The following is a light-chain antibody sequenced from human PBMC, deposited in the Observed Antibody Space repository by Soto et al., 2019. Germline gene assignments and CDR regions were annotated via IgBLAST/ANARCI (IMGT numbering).Light chain of an antibody. CDR3: AAWDGSLNNVL. Sequence: QSVLTQPPSASGTPGQRVTISCSGSASSIGTNTVNWYRQLPGTAPKLLIYGDNQRPSGVPDRFSGSKSGTSASLAISGHQTEDEAEYYCAAWDGSLNNVLFGGGTQLTVL. CDR1: ASSIGTNT. V-gene: IGLV1-44*01. J-gene: IGLJ2*01. CDR2: GDN.